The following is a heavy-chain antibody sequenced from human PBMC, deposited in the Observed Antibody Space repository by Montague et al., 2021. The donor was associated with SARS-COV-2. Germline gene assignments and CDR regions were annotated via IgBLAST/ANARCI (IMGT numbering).Heavy chain of an antibody. D-gene: IGHD3-10*01. CDR1: GGSISSSSYY. J-gene: IGHJ5*02. CDR2: IYYSGST. V-gene: IGHV4-39*01. Sequence: SETLSLTCTVSGGSISSSSYYWGWIRQPPGKVLEWIGSIYYSGSTYYNPSLKSRVTISVDTSKNQFSLKLSSVTAADTAVYYCARPLNLYYYGSGSYSSWFDPWGQGTLVTVSS. CDR3: ARPLNLYYYGSGSYSSWFDP.